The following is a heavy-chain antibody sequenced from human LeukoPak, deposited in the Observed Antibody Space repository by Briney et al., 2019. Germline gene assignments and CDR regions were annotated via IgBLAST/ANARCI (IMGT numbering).Heavy chain of an antibody. J-gene: IGHJ4*02. V-gene: IGHV3-33*08. CDR3: ARDSVVVDY. Sequence: QTGGSLRLSCAASGFTFSTYPMHWVRQAPGKGLEWVAVIWYDGSNKYYADSVKGRFTISRDNSKNTLYLQMNSLRAEDTAVYYCARDSVVVDYWGQGTLVTVSS. CDR1: GFTFSTYP. CDR2: IWYDGSNK. D-gene: IGHD2-2*01.